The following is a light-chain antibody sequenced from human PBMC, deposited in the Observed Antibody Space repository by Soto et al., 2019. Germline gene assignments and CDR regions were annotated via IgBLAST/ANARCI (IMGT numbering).Light chain of an antibody. CDR2: EVS. CDR3: SLYTSRSTLV. CDR1: SSDVGSYNR. Sequence: QSVLTQPPSVSGSPGQSVTISCTGTSSDVGSYNRVSWYQQPPGTAPKLMIYEVSNRPSGVPDRFSGSKSGNTASLTISRLQAEDEADYYCSLYTSRSTLVFGGGTKPTVL. J-gene: IGLJ2*01. V-gene: IGLV2-18*01.